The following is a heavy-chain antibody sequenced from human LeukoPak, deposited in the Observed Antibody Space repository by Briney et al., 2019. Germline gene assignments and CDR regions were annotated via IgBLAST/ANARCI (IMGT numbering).Heavy chain of an antibody. D-gene: IGHD2-2*01. CDR3: ARDGSSTSRPLLRYYYMDV. CDR1: GGTFSSYA. Sequence: SSVKVSCKASGGTFSSYAISWVRQAPGQRLEWMGGIIPIFGTANYAQKFQGRVTITTYEYTSTAYMEPRSLRSEDPAVYYCARDGSSTSRPLLRYYYMDVWGKGTTVTVSS. J-gene: IGHJ6*03. V-gene: IGHV1-69*05. CDR2: IIPIFGTA.